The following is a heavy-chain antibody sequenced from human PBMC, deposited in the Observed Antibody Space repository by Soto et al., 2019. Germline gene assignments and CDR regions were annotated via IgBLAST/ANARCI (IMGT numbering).Heavy chain of an antibody. D-gene: IGHD3-3*01. CDR2: IYPGDSDT. CDR3: ARVRDYDFWSGYYPSHYYYYGMDV. V-gene: IGHV5-51*01. CDR1: GYSFTSYW. J-gene: IGHJ6*02. Sequence: GESLKISCKGSGYSFTSYWIGWVRQMPGKGLEWMGIIYPGDSDTRYSPSFQGQVTISADKSISTAYLQRSSLKASDTAMYYCARVRDYDFWSGYYPSHYYYYGMDVWGQGTTVTVSS.